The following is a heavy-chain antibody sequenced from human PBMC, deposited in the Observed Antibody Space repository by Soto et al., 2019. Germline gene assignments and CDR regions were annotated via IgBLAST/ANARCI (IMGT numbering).Heavy chain of an antibody. J-gene: IGHJ4*02. CDR1: GFTFSSYG. CDR3: AKVTLGYYDSSGYSDY. Sequence: QVQLVESGGGAVQPGRSLRLSCAASGFTFSSYGMHWVRQAPGKGLEWVAVISYDGSNKYYADSVKGRFTISRDNSKNTLYLQMNSLRAEDTAVYYCAKVTLGYYDSSGYSDYWGQGTLVTVSS. V-gene: IGHV3-30*18. CDR2: ISYDGSNK. D-gene: IGHD3-22*01.